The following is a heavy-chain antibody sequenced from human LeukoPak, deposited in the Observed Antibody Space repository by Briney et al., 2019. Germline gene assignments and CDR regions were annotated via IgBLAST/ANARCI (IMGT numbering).Heavy chain of an antibody. V-gene: IGHV1-69*05. CDR2: IIPIFSTA. CDR3: ARDGYGGRFDP. Sequence: ASVKVSCKASGGTFSSYAISWVRQAPGQGVEWVGGIIPIFSTANYAQKFQGRVTMTRDTSISTAYMELSRLRSDDTAVYYCARDGYGGRFDPWGQGTLVTVSS. CDR1: GGTFSSYA. D-gene: IGHD5-12*01. J-gene: IGHJ5*02.